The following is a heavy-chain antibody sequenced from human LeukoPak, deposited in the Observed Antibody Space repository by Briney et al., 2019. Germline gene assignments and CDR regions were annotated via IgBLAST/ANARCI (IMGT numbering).Heavy chain of an antibody. J-gene: IGHJ4*02. Sequence: GGSLRLSCAASGFTFRNFRMNWVRQTPGKGLEWVSAISGRDGGTYYADSVKGRFTISRDNSKNTLYLQMNSVRAEDTPIYYCTTPPGGTYNHWGQGTLVSVSS. D-gene: IGHD5-24*01. CDR1: GFTFRNFR. CDR2: ISGRDGGT. CDR3: TTPPGGTYNH. V-gene: IGHV3-23*01.